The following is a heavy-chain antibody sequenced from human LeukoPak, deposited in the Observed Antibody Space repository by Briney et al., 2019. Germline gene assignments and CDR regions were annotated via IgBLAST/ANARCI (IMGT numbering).Heavy chain of an antibody. V-gene: IGHV3-74*01. J-gene: IGHJ4*02. CDR1: GFTFSSYW. D-gene: IGHD1-14*01. CDR3: ARGNLYGKFDY. CDR2: INSDGSST. Sequence: GGSLRLSCAASGFTFSSYWMHWVRQAPGKGLVWVSRINSDGSSTSYADSVKGRFTISRDNAKNTLYLQMNSLRAEDTAVYYCARGNLYGKFDYWGQGTLVTVSS.